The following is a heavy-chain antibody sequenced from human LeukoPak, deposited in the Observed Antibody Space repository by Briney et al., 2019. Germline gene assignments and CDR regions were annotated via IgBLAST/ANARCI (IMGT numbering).Heavy chain of an antibody. CDR2: INHDGSDT. V-gene: IGHV3-74*01. J-gene: IGHJ4*02. CDR3: AKDLGELPFDY. D-gene: IGHD1-26*01. Sequence: GGSLRLSCAASGFTFKLYWMHWVRQVPGRGPVWVSRINHDGSDTIYADSVRGRFTISRDDAKNTLYLQMNNLRAEDTAVYYCAKDLGELPFDYWGQGTLVTVSS. CDR1: GFTFKLYW.